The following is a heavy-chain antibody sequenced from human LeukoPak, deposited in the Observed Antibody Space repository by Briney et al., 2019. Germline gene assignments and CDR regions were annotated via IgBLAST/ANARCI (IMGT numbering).Heavy chain of an antibody. CDR2: IYYSGST. D-gene: IGHD6-19*01. Sequence: SETLSLTCTVSGGSISSYYWNWIRQPPGKGLEWIGYIYYSGSTNYNPSLKRRVTISVDPSKNQFSLKLSSVTAADTAVYYCARGGWYPESFQHWGQGALVTVSS. J-gene: IGHJ1*01. CDR3: ARGGWYPESFQH. V-gene: IGHV4-59*01. CDR1: GGSISSYY.